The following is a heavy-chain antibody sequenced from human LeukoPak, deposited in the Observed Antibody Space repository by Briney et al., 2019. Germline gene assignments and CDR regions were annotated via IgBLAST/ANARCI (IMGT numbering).Heavy chain of an antibody. CDR2: IYTSGST. Sequence: SQTLSLTCTVSGGSISSGSYYWSWIRQPAGKGLEWIGRIYTSGSTNYNPSLKSRVTISVDTSKNQFSLKLSSVTAADTAVYYCASEDLYGPHYYYYYMDVWGKGTTVTVSS. V-gene: IGHV4-61*02. CDR1: GGSISSGSYY. CDR3: ASEDLYGPHYYYYYMDV. D-gene: IGHD4-17*01. J-gene: IGHJ6*03.